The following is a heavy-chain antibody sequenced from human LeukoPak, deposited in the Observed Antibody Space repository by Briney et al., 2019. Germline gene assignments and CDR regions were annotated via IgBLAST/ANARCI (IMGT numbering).Heavy chain of an antibody. V-gene: IGHV1-2*02. CDR1: GYTFTSYG. D-gene: IGHD3-3*01. CDR2: INPNSGGT. CDR3: ARDRDDWSFLIDY. Sequence: ASVKVSCKASGYTFTSYGISWVRQAPGQGLEWMGWINPNSGGTNYAQKFQGRVTMTRDTSISTAYMELSRLRSDGTAVYYCARDRDDWSFLIDYWGQGTLVTVSS. J-gene: IGHJ4*02.